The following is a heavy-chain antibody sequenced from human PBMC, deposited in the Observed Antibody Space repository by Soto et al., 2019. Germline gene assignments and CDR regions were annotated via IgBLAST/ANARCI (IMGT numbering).Heavy chain of an antibody. Sequence: DSVKVSCKAAGYTFTGYYMHWVRQPPGQGLEWMGWINPNSGGTNYAQKFQGWVTMTRDTSISTAYMELRRLRSDDTVVYYCAREVYVFRRSSFSFDIWGQGTMVTVSS. CDR3: AREVYVFRRSSFSFDI. J-gene: IGHJ3*02. V-gene: IGHV1-2*04. CDR1: GYTFTGYY. CDR2: INPNSGGT. D-gene: IGHD3-16*01.